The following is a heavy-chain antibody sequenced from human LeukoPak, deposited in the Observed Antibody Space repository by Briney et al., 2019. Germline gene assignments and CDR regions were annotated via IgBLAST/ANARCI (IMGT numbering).Heavy chain of an antibody. Sequence: GGSLRLSCAVSGFTLSSYSVNWVRQAPGKGLEWVSHISSCSSVVYNADSVKGRFTISRDNAKNSLYLQMSSLRSEDTAVYYCARGYSGSYMYYFDYWGQGTLVTVSS. CDR2: ISSCSSVV. J-gene: IGHJ4*02. V-gene: IGHV3-48*01. CDR1: GFTLSSYS. CDR3: ARGYSGSYMYYFDY. D-gene: IGHD1-26*01.